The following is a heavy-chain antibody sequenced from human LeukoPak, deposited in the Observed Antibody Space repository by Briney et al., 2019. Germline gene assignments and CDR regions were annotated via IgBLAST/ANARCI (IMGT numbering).Heavy chain of an antibody. J-gene: IGHJ6*02. CDR3: AKGRGSYSSSREVRYYYYGMDV. D-gene: IGHD6-13*01. Sequence: GGSLRLSCAASGFTFSSYALSWVRHAPGKGLEWVSALSGSGGTTYYADSVKGRFTISRDNSKNTLYLQMNSLRAEDTAVYYCAKGRGSYSSSREVRYYYYGMDVWGQGTTVTVSS. V-gene: IGHV3-23*01. CDR2: LSGSGGTT. CDR1: GFTFSSYA.